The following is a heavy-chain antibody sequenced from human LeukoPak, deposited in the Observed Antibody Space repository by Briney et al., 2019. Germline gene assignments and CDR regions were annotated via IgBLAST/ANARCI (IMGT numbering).Heavy chain of an antibody. CDR2: VHPSGAS. CDR1: GGSILTTNW. V-gene: IGHV4-4*02. J-gene: IGHJ4*02. Sequence: SGTLSLTCAVSGGSILTTNWWSWVRQPPGKGLEWIGEVHPSGASNYNPSLKSRVNVSIDKSKNQLSLELTSVTAADTAIYYCTRESGAFSPFGFWGQGTLVTVSS. D-gene: IGHD1-26*01. CDR3: TRESGAFSPFGF.